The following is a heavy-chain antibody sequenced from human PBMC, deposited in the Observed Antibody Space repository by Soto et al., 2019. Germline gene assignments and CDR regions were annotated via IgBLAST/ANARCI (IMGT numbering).Heavy chain of an antibody. CDR1: GFTFSSYA. Sequence: GGSLRLSCAASGFTFSSYAMSWVRQAPGKGLEWVSAISGSGGSTYYADSVKGRFTISRDNSKNTLYLQMNSLRAEDTAVYYCAKALSQGSGYDATYYSYGMDVWGQGTTVTVSS. D-gene: IGHD5-12*01. V-gene: IGHV3-23*01. CDR2: ISGSGGST. CDR3: AKALSQGSGYDATYYSYGMDV. J-gene: IGHJ6*02.